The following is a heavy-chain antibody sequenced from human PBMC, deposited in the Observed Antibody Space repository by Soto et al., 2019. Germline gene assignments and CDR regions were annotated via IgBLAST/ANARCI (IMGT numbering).Heavy chain of an antibody. CDR1: GYIFTSYV. V-gene: IGHV1-3*01. J-gene: IGHJ4*02. Sequence: QAQLVQSGAEVKKPGASVKVSCKASGYIFTSYVMEWVRQAPGQRLEWMGWINAGNGNTKYSQKFQGRVTITRDTSANAAYMGLSSLRSEDTAVYYCARRAPPIDYWGRGTLVTVSS. CDR3: ARRAPPIDY. CDR2: INAGNGNT.